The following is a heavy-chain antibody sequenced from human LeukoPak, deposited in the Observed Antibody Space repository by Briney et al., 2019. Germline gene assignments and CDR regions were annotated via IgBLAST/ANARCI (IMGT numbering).Heavy chain of an antibody. J-gene: IGHJ4*02. D-gene: IGHD3-16*01. Sequence: GGSLRLSCVASTFTKAWMNWVRQAPGKGLEWVGRVKNRGDGRTTDYAAPVKGRFTISRDDSKRTVYLQMNSLKTEDTAVYFCTTEYFGGFEHWGQGTLVTVSS. CDR1: TFTKAW. CDR3: TTEYFGGFEH. V-gene: IGHV3-15*07. CDR2: VKNRGDGRTT.